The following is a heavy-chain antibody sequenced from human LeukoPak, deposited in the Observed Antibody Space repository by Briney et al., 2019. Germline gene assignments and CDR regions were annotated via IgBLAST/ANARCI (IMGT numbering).Heavy chain of an antibody. CDR2: IRGSGGST. CDR3: ARSGPSVLWSKSFDY. Sequence: GGTLRLSCEASGFTFSRYGMSWVRQAPGKGLEWVSAIRGSGGSTYYADSVKGRFTISRDNSKNTLFLQMDNLRADDTATYYCARSGPSVLWSKSFDYWGQGALVTVSS. CDR1: GFTFSRYG. V-gene: IGHV3-23*01. D-gene: IGHD3-10*01. J-gene: IGHJ4*02.